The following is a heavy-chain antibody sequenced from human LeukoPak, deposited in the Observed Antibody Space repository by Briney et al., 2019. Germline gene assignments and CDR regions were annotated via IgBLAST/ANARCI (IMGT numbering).Heavy chain of an antibody. CDR2: IYYSGST. CDR1: GGSISSSSYY. Sequence: SETLSLTCTVSGGSISSSSYYWGWIRQPPGKGLEWIGSIYYSGSTYYNPSLKSRVTISVDTSKNQFSLKLSSVTAADTAVYYCGRKRWSYYDFWSGYDDYYYYYYMDVWGKGTTVTVSS. J-gene: IGHJ6*03. V-gene: IGHV4-39*01. D-gene: IGHD3-3*01. CDR3: GRKRWSYYDFWSGYDDYYYYYYMDV.